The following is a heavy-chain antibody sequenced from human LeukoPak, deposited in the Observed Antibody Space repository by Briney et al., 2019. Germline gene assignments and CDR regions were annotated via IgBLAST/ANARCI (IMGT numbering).Heavy chain of an antibody. V-gene: IGHV3-30*04. CDR1: GFTFSSYA. CDR3: ARDRRDYYDSSGYFDY. CDR2: ISYVGSNK. Sequence: PGRSLRLSCAASGFTFSSYAMHWVRQAPGKGLEWVAVISYVGSNKYYADSVKGRFTISRDNSKNTLYLQMNSLRAEDTAVYYCARDRRDYYDSSGYFDYWGQGTLVTVSS. D-gene: IGHD3-22*01. J-gene: IGHJ4*02.